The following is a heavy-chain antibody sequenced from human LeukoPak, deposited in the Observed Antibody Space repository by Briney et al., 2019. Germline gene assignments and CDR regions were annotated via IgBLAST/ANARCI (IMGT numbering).Heavy chain of an antibody. CDR3: ARALSIVEDYYYYGVDV. J-gene: IGHJ6*02. D-gene: IGHD3-22*01. CDR1: GFTVSSNY. Sequence: GGSLRLSCAASGFTVSSNYMSWVRQAPGKGLEGVSVIYSGGSTYYADSVKGRFTISRHNSKNTLYLQMNSLGAEDTAVYYCARALSIVEDYYYYGVDVWGQGTTVTVSS. V-gene: IGHV3-53*04. CDR2: IYSGGST.